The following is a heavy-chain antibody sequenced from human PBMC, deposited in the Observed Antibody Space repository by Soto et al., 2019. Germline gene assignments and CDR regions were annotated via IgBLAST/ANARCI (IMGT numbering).Heavy chain of an antibody. CDR3: ARDRRKYSGSQTGY. CDR2: IWYDGSNK. Sequence: GGSLRLSCAASGFTFSSYGIHWVRQAPGKGLEWVAVIWYDGSNKYHADSVKGGFTISRDNSKNRLYLQMNSLRAEDTAVYYCARDRRKYSGSQTGYWGQGTLVTVSS. V-gene: IGHV3-33*01. D-gene: IGHD1-26*01. CDR1: GFTFSSYG. J-gene: IGHJ4*02.